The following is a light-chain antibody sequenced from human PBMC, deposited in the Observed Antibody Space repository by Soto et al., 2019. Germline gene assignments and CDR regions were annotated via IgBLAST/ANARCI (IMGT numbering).Light chain of an antibody. CDR2: ENN. CDR3: AAWDKSLSGGV. Sequence: QSVLTQPPSVSAAAGQKVTISCSGCSSNIGSDYVSWYQQLPGTAPKLLIYENNKRPSGIPDRFSGSKSGTSATLGITGLQTGDEADYYCAAWDKSLSGGVFGGGTKLTVL. CDR1: SSNIGSDY. J-gene: IGLJ2*01. V-gene: IGLV1-51*02.